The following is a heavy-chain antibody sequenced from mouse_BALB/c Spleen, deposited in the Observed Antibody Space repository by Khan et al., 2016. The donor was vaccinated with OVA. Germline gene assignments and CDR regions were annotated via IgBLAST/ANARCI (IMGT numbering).Heavy chain of an antibody. Sequence: VQLKQSGPGLVKPSQSLPLTCTVTGYSITTNYAWDWIRQFPGNKLEWMGYISYSGSTSYNPSLKSRISITRDTSKNQFFLQLNSVTIEDTATYYCARKNYYGYAVDYWGQGTSVTVSS. CDR2: ISYSGST. CDR1: GYSITTNYA. D-gene: IGHD1-1*01. V-gene: IGHV3-2*02. CDR3: ARKNYYGYAVDY. J-gene: IGHJ4*01.